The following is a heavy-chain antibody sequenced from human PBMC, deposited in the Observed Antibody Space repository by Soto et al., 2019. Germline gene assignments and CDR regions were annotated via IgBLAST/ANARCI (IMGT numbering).Heavy chain of an antibody. J-gene: IGHJ5*02. V-gene: IGHV1-3*01. CDR3: ARDYDFWSGPNWFDP. Sequence: ASVKVSCKASGYTFTSYAMHWVRQAPGQRLEWMGWINAGNGNTKYSQKFQGRVTITRDTSASTAYMELSSLRSEDTAVYYCARDYDFWSGPNWFDPWGQGTLVTVS. CDR2: INAGNGNT. CDR1: GYTFTSYA. D-gene: IGHD3-3*01.